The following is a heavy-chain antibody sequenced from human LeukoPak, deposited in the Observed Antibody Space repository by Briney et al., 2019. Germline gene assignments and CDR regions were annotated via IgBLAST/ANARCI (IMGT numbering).Heavy chain of an antibody. Sequence: PSETLSLTCTVSGGSISSYYWSWIRQPPGKGLEWIGYIYYSGSTNYNPSLKSRVTMSVDTSKNQFSLKLSSVTAADTAVYYCAKGVYDSSGYYWGYNWFDPWGQGTLVTVSS. J-gene: IGHJ5*02. V-gene: IGHV4-59*12. CDR3: AKGVYDSSGYYWGYNWFDP. D-gene: IGHD3-22*01. CDR2: IYYSGST. CDR1: GGSISSYY.